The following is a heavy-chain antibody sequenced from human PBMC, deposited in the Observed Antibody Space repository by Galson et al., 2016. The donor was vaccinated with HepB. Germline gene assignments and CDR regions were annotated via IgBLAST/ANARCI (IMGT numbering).Heavy chain of an antibody. J-gene: IGHJ4*02. V-gene: IGHV3-7*05. Sequence: SLRLSCAASGFTFSSYWMSWVRQAPGKRLECVANIKQDGSEQYYVDSVKGRFTISRDNAKKSLYLQMNSLRAEDTAVYYCVRGVAGCDYWGQGTLVTVSS. D-gene: IGHD6-19*01. CDR3: VRGVAGCDY. CDR1: GFTFSSYW. CDR2: IKQDGSEQ.